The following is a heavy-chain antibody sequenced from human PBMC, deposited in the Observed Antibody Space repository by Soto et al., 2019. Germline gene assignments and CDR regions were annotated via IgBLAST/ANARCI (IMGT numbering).Heavy chain of an antibody. V-gene: IGHV1-18*01. CDR1: GYSFNNYG. CDR3: TRDNWNDVYWCDP. D-gene: IGHD1-1*01. J-gene: IGHJ5*02. Sequence: QVQLMQSGAEVKKPGASVKVSCKASGYSFNNYGTSWVRQAPGQGLEWMGWISGYNGITKYAQKFQGRVSMTTDTSTATAYMELRSLRSDDTAVYYCTRDNWNDVYWCDPWGQGTLVTVSS. CDR2: ISGYNGIT.